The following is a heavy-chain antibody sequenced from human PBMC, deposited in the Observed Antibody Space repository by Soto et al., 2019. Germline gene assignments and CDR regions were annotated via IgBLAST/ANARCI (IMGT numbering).Heavy chain of an antibody. D-gene: IGHD2-2*01. Sequence: PSETLSLTCAVPGGSITSSNWWSWVRQPPGKGLEWIGEIYHSGDTSYNPSLRSRVTISVDKSQNQFSLKLSSVTAADTALYYCARGISTTSAFNYFDPWGQGTLVTVSS. CDR1: GGSITSSNW. J-gene: IGHJ5*02. CDR2: IYHSGDT. V-gene: IGHV4-4*02. CDR3: ARGISTTSAFNYFDP.